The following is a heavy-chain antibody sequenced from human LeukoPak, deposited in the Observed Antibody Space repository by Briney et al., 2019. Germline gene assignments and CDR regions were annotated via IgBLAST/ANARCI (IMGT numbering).Heavy chain of an antibody. CDR1: GYTFTGYY. J-gene: IGHJ6*03. D-gene: IGHD2-2*01. Sequence: ASVKVSCKASGYTFTGYYMHWVRQAPGQGLEWIGWINPNSGGTNYAQKFQGRVTMTRDTSISTAYMELSRLRSDDTAVYYCARRRVPAAIEDAYYYYYMDVWGKGTTVTVSS. CDR2: INPNSGGT. CDR3: ARRRVPAAIEDAYYYYYMDV. V-gene: IGHV1-2*02.